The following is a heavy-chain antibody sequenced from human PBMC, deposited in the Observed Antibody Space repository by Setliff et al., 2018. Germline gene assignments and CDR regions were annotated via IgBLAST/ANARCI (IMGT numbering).Heavy chain of an antibody. Sequence: SLRLSCAASGFAFNNYPMGWVRQAPGKGLEWVSGISDDGGRTYYADSVKGRFTISRDNSKNTLYLQMSSLRAEDTAVYYCARDRSAAATNFDYWGQGTLVTVSS. D-gene: IGHD2-15*01. CDR2: ISDDGGRT. CDR3: ARDRSAAATNFDY. J-gene: IGHJ4*02. V-gene: IGHV3-23*01. CDR1: GFAFNNYP.